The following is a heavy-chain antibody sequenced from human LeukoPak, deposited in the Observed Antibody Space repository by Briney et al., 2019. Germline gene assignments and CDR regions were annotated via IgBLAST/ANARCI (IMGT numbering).Heavy chain of an antibody. CDR3: ARADSSSWYHSPYYYYGMDV. CDR1: GGSFSGYY. Sequence: PSETLSLTCAVYGGSFSGYYWSWIRQPPGKGLEWIGEINHSGSTNYNPSLKSRVTISVDTSKNQFSLKPSSVTAADTAVYYCARADSSSWYHSPYYYYGMDVWGQGTTVTVSS. V-gene: IGHV4-34*01. J-gene: IGHJ6*02. CDR2: INHSGST. D-gene: IGHD6-13*01.